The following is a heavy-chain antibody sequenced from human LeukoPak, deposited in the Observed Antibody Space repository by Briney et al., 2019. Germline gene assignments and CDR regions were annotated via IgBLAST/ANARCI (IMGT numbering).Heavy chain of an antibody. CDR2: ISSSSSYI. Sequence: SISSSSSYIHSADSVKGQFTISRDNAKISLYLQMNSLRAEDTAVYYCARDEYSGYVHFDYWGQGTLVTVSS. J-gene: IGHJ4*02. D-gene: IGHD5-12*01. V-gene: IGHV3-21*01. CDR3: ARDEYSGYVHFDY.